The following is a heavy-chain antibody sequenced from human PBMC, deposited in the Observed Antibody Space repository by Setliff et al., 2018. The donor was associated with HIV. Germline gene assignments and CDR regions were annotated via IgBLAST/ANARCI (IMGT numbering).Heavy chain of an antibody. J-gene: IGHJ3*02. CDR2: IYCIGGA. V-gene: IGHV4-31*03. CDR1: GGSINCGGYY. Sequence: PSETLSLTCTVSGGSINCGGYYWTWVRQHPGKGLQWIGYIYCIGGAYYNPSLKSRVTISLDTSKNHFSLNLSSVTAADTAVYYCARESMLRGLRHAVDIWGQGTMVTVSS. D-gene: IGHD3-10*01. CDR3: ARESMLRGLRHAVDI.